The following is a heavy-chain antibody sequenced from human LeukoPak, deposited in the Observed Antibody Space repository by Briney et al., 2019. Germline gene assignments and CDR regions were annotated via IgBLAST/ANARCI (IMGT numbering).Heavy chain of an antibody. Sequence: PSETLSLTCTVSGASVSRNWWSWVRQPPGKGLEWIGEIHHSGGTNYNPSLKSRVTMSLDNSNNHFSLKLSSVTAADTAVYYCARDAPKYSSGWYSDYWGQGTLVTVSS. D-gene: IGHD6-19*01. J-gene: IGHJ4*02. CDR2: IHHSGGT. CDR3: ARDAPKYSSGWYSDY. V-gene: IGHV4-4*02. CDR1: GASVSRNW.